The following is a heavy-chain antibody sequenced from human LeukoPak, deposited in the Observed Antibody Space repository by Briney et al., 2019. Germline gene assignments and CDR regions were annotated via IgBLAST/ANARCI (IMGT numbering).Heavy chain of an antibody. CDR1: GFTFGDYA. V-gene: IGHV3-49*04. D-gene: IGHD2-2*01. CDR3: TRTYCSSTSCYRLNWFDP. J-gene: IGHJ5*02. CDR2: IRSKAYSGTT. Sequence: PGRSLRLSCTASGFTFGDYAMSWVRQAPGKGLEWVGFIRSKAYSGTTEYAASVKGRFTISRDDSKSIAYLQMNSLKTEDTAVYYCTRTYCSSTSCYRLNWFDPWGQGTLVTVSS.